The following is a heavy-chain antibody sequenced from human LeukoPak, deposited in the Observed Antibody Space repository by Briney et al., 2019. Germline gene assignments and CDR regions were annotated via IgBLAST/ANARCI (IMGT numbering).Heavy chain of an antibody. CDR2: ISGSGGST. V-gene: IGHV3-23*01. CDR3: AKVGSPYYYDSSGYYYGGPGGAFDI. Sequence: PGGSLRLSCAASGFTFSSYAMSWVRQAPGKGLEWVSAISGSGGSTYYADSVKGRFTISRDNSKNTLYLQMNSLRAEDTAVYYCAKVGSPYYYDSSGYYYGGPGGAFDIWGQGTMVTVSS. D-gene: IGHD3-22*01. J-gene: IGHJ3*02. CDR1: GFTFSSYA.